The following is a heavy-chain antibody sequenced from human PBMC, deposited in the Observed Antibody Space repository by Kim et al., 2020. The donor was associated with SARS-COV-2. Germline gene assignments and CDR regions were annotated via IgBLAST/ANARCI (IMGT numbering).Heavy chain of an antibody. V-gene: IGHV3-33*01. Sequence: GGSLRLSCAASGFTFRSYGMHWVRQAPGKGLQWVALIWYDATNKYYADSVKGRFTISRDNSNNILYLQMNSLRVEDTAVYYCARDGVCSGDHCHNDYWGQGTLVTVSS. D-gene: IGHD2-15*01. CDR3: ARDGVCSGDHCHNDY. J-gene: IGHJ4*02. CDR2: IWYDATNK. CDR1: GFTFRSYG.